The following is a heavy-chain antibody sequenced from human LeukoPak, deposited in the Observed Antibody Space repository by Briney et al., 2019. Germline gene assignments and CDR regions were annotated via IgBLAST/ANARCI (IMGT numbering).Heavy chain of an antibody. D-gene: IGHD2-21*02. V-gene: IGHV3-64D*06. CDR2: ISSNGRST. Sequence: GGSLRLSCAASGFSFSSHNMNWVRQAPGKGLEYVSAISSNGRSTYYADSVRGRLTISRDNSKNTLYLQMSSLRPEDTAVYYCVKMFSSSLVVTAIHYWGQGTLVTVSS. CDR1: GFSFSSHN. J-gene: IGHJ4*02. CDR3: VKMFSSSLVVTAIHY.